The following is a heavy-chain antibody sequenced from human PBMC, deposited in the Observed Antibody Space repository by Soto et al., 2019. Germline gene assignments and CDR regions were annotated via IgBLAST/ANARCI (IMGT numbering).Heavy chain of an antibody. CDR2: ISAYNGNT. Sequence: ASVKVSCKASGYTFTSYGISWVRQAPGQGLEWMGWISAYNGNTNYAQKLQGRVTMTTDTSTSTAYMELRSLRSDDTAVYYCARQVRTESSWYGRSLFHWFDPWG. D-gene: IGHD6-13*01. CDR1: GYTFTSYG. J-gene: IGHJ5*02. CDR3: ARQVRTESSWYGRSLFHWFDP. V-gene: IGHV1-18*01.